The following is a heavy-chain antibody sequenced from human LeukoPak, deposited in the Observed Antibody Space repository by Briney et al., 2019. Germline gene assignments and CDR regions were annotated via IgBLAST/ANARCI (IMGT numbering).Heavy chain of an antibody. Sequence: GGSLRLSCAASGFTFSSYGLHWVRQAPGKGLEWVAVISYDGSNKYYADSVKGRFTISRDNSKNTLYLQMNSLRAEDTAVYYCAKDGYDSSGYLLYYFDYWGRGTLVTVSS. CDR1: GFTFSSYG. D-gene: IGHD3-22*01. V-gene: IGHV3-30*18. CDR2: ISYDGSNK. J-gene: IGHJ4*02. CDR3: AKDGYDSSGYLLYYFDY.